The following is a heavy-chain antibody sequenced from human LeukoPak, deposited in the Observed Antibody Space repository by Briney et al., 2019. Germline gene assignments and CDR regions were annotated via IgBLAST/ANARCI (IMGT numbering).Heavy chain of an antibody. CDR2: IYPGDSDT. CDR1: GYSFTSYW. CDR3: ARRASSEEYFQH. D-gene: IGHD6-13*01. V-gene: IGHV5-51*01. J-gene: IGHJ1*01. Sequence: RGESLKISCKGSGYSFTSYWIAWVRQMPGKGLEGMGIIYPGDSDTRYSPSFQGQVTISADKSISTAYLQGSSLKASDNAIYYCARRASSEEYFQHWGQGTLVTVSS.